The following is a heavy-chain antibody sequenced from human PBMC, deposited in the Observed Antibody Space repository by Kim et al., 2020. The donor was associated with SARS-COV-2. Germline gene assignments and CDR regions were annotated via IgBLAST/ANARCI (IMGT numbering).Heavy chain of an antibody. CDR2: INAGNGNT. CDR1: GYTFTSYA. V-gene: IGHV1-3*01. J-gene: IGHJ2*01. D-gene: IGHD3-22*01. Sequence: ASVKVSCKASGYTFTSYAMHWVRQAPGQRLEWMGWINAGNGNTKYSQKFQGRVTITRDTSASTAYMELSSLRSEDTAVYYCARERDDSSGNWYFDLWGRSPLVTVSS. CDR3: ARERDDSSGNWYFDL.